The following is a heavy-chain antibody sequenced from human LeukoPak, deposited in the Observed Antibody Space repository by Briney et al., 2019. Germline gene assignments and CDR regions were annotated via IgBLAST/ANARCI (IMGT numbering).Heavy chain of an antibody. CDR3: ARSFAPSRNDAFDI. Sequence: SETLSLTCTVSGGSISSSGYYWGWIRQPPGKGLEWIGNIYYSGSTYYNPSLKSRVTISVDTSKNQFSLKLSSVTAADTALYYCARSFAPSRNDAFDIWGQGTMVTVSS. V-gene: IGHV4-39*01. CDR1: GGSISSSGYY. J-gene: IGHJ3*02. D-gene: IGHD1-1*01. CDR2: IYYSGST.